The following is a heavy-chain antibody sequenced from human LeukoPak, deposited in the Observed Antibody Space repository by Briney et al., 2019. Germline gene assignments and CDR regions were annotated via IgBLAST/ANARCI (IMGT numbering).Heavy chain of an antibody. D-gene: IGHD6-19*01. Sequence: PSETLSLTCTVSGGSISSSSYYWGWIRQPPGKGLEWIGSIYYSGSTYYNPSLKSRVTISVDTSKNQFSLKLSSVTAADTAVYYCARHFPVAVAGIPIPNYYLDYWGQGTLVTVSS. CDR3: ARHFPVAVAGIPIPNYYLDY. CDR1: GGSISSSSYY. J-gene: IGHJ4*02. V-gene: IGHV4-39*01. CDR2: IYYSGST.